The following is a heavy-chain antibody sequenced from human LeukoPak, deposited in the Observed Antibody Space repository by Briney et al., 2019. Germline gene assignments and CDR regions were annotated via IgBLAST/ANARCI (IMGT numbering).Heavy chain of an antibody. CDR2: ISGDGSSR. CDR1: GFSFGDYG. Sequence: SGDSLRLSCAASGFSFGDYGMHWVRQAPGKGLEWVSLISGDGSSRYYTDSVKGRFTISRDDSKNSLYLQMNRLRTDDTVLYYCAKDTVAYVSGTSYIGNYFDYWGQGALVTVSS. CDR3: AKDTVAYVSGTSYIGNYFDY. V-gene: IGHV3-43*02. D-gene: IGHD3-10*01. J-gene: IGHJ4*02.